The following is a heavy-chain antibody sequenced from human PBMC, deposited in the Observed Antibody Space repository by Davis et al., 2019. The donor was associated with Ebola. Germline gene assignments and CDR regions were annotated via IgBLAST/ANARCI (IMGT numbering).Heavy chain of an antibody. J-gene: IGHJ4*02. CDR2: INAGNGNT. CDR3: ARDLVAVAGGDY. Sequence: ASVKVSCKASGYTFTSYAMHWVRQAPGQRLEWMGWINAGNGNTKYSQKFQGRVTITADKSTSTAYMELSSLRSEDTAVYYCARDLVAVAGGDYWGQGTLVTVSS. CDR1: GYTFTSYA. V-gene: IGHV1-3*01. D-gene: IGHD6-19*01.